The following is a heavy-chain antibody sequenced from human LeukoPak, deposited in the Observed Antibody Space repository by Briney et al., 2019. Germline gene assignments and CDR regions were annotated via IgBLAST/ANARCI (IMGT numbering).Heavy chain of an antibody. V-gene: IGHV1-2*02. CDR3: ATQRGSYLWGTDFDY. CDR1: GYTFTGYY. J-gene: IGHJ4*02. CDR2: INPNSGDT. Sequence: ASVKVSCKASGYTFTGYYIHWVRQAPGQGLEWMGWINPNSGDTKYAQKFQGRVTMTRDTSISTAYMELSRLKSDDTAVYYCATQRGSYLWGTDFDYWGQGTLVTVSS. D-gene: IGHD3-16*01.